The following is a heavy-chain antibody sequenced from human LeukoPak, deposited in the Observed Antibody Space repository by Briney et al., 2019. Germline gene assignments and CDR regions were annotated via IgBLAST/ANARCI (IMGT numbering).Heavy chain of an antibody. D-gene: IGHD6-13*01. CDR1: GFTFSSYA. Sequence: PGGSLRLSCAASGFTFSSYAMSWVRQAPRAGLEWVAAISGSGGSTYYADSVKGRFTISRDNSKNTLYLQMNSLRAEDTAVYYCAKVKSPNWGYSIAAAGTQPGAFDIWGQGTMVTVSS. CDR2: ISGSGGST. CDR3: AKVKSPNWGYSIAAAGTQPGAFDI. J-gene: IGHJ3*02. V-gene: IGHV3-23*01.